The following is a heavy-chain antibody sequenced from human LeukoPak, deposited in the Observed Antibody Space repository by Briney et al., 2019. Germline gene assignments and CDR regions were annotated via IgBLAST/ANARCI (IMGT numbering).Heavy chain of an antibody. V-gene: IGHV4-4*07. J-gene: IGHJ4*02. D-gene: IGHD6-13*01. CDR2: IYTSGST. CDR1: GGSISSYY. CDR3: ASEGYSSSWHPFDY. Sequence: PSETLSLTCTVSGGSISSYYWSWIRQPAGKGLEWIGRIYTSGSTNYNPSLKSRVTMSVDTSKNQFSLKLSSVTAADTAVYYCASEGYSSSWHPFDYWGQGTLVTVSS.